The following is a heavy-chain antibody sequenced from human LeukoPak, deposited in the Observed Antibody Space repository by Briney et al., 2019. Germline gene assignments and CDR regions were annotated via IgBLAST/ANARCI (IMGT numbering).Heavy chain of an antibody. Sequence: GSVRVSCTAPGYIFTNYAISWVRQAPGQGLEWMGWISTYNGNTKNAQTLQGRVTMTTDTSTSTAYMELRTLRSDDTPVYYCARADTVRLGELSHFDYWGEGTLVTVSS. J-gene: IGHJ4*02. V-gene: IGHV1-18*01. CDR1: GYIFTNYA. CDR3: ARADTVRLGELSHFDY. D-gene: IGHD3-16*02. CDR2: ISTYNGNT.